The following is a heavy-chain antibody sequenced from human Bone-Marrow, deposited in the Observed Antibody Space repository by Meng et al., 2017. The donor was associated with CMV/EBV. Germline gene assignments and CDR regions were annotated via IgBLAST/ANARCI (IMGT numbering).Heavy chain of an antibody. Sequence: QCRRVQYGAGGRKPGASGKFSCKASGYTFTSYGISWVRQAPGQGLEWMGWISAYNGNTNYAQKLQGRVTMTTDTSTSTAYMELRSLRSDDTAVYYCVVGRGFDYWGQGTLVTVSS. J-gene: IGHJ4*02. D-gene: IGHD2-2*01. CDR3: VVGRGFDY. CDR1: GYTFTSYG. CDR2: ISAYNGNT. V-gene: IGHV1-18*01.